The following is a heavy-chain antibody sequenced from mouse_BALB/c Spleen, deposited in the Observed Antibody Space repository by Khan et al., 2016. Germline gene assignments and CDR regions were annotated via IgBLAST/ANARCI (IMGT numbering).Heavy chain of an antibody. J-gene: IGHJ3*01. V-gene: IGHV5-4*02. CDR1: GFTFSDYY. D-gene: IGHD2-4*01. Sequence: EVELVESGGGLVKPGGSLKLSCAASGFTFSDYYMYWVRQTPEKRLEWVAPISDGGSYTYYPDSVKGRFTISRDNAKNNLYLQMSSLKSEDAAMYYCAREGLRRGFAYWGQGTLVTVSA. CDR3: AREGLRRGFAY. CDR2: ISDGGSYT.